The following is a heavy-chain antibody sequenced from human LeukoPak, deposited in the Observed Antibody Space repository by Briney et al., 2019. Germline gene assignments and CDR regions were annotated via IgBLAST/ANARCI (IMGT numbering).Heavy chain of an antibody. V-gene: IGHV3-30*04. CDR3: ARGVRIAVAGNIDY. J-gene: IGHJ4*02. Sequence: GGSLRLSCAASGFTFRSYSMHWVRQAPGKGLEWEAAISYDGSNKNYADSVKGRFTISRDNSKNTLYLQMYSLRAEDTAVYYCARGVRIAVAGNIDYWGQGTLVTVSS. CDR1: GFTFRSYS. D-gene: IGHD6-19*01. CDR2: ISYDGSNK.